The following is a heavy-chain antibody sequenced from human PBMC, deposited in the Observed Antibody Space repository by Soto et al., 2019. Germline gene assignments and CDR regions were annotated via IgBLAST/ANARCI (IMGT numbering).Heavy chain of an antibody. CDR1: GGSFSGYY. J-gene: IGHJ4*02. CDR2: INHSGST. CDR3: ARGNTVTDY. D-gene: IGHD4-17*01. Sequence: SETLSLTCAVYGGSFSGYYWSWIRQPPGKGLEWIGEINHSGSTNYNPSLKSRVTISVDTSKNQLSLKRSSVTAADTAVYYCARGNTVTDYWGQGTLVTVSS. V-gene: IGHV4-34*01.